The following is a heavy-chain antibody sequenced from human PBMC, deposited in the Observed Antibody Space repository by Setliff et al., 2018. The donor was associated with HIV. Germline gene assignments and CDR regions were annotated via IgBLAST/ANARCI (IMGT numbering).Heavy chain of an antibody. Sequence: SETLSLTCAVYGGSFSGYYWSWIRQPPGKGLEWIGEINHSGSANYNPSLKSRVTISVDTSKNQFSLKLSSVTAADTAVYYCARYANTYYYGSGSYYLRAFDIWGQGTMVTVSS. V-gene: IGHV4-34*01. J-gene: IGHJ3*02. D-gene: IGHD3-10*01. CDR1: GGSFSGYY. CDR3: ARYANTYYYGSGSYYLRAFDI. CDR2: INHSGSA.